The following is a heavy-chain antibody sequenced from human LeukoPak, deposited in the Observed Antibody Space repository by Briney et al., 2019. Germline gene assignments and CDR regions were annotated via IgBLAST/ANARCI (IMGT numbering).Heavy chain of an antibody. J-gene: IGHJ3*02. CDR2: ISGSGGST. V-gene: IGHV3-23*01. Sequence: PSETLSLTCTVSGGSISSGGYYWSWVRQAPGKGLEWVSAISGSGGSTYYADSVKGRFTISRDNAKNSLYLQMNSLRVEDTAVYYCAREDGDAFDIWGQGTMVSVSS. CDR1: GGSISSGGYY. D-gene: IGHD5-24*01. CDR3: AREDGDAFDI.